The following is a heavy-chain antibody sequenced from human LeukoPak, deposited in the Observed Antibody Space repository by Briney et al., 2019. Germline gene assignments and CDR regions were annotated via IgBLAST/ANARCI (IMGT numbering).Heavy chain of an antibody. CDR3: AKALMDLSYSSSFDSYYYYYYGMDV. V-gene: IGHV3-30*18. CDR1: GFTFSSYG. Sequence: PGGSLRLSCAASGFTFSSYGMHWVRQAPGKGLEWVAVISYDGSNKYYADSVKGRFTISRDNSKSTLYLQMNSLRAEDTAVYYCAKALMDLSYSSSFDSYYYYYYGMDVWGQGTTVTVSS. J-gene: IGHJ6*02. D-gene: IGHD6-13*01. CDR2: ISYDGSNK.